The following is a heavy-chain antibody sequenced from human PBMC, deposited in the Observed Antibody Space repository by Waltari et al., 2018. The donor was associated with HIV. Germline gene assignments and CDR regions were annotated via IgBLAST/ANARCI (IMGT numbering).Heavy chain of an antibody. CDR1: GGSSSSSTSY. CDR2: IYYGGST. V-gene: IGHV4-39*01. CDR3: ARAGYEYTNSWYLFDY. Sequence: QLQLQESGPGLVKPSETLSLTCTVSGGSSSSSTSYWGWIRRHPGKGLEWIATIYYGGSTYYNPSPKSRVTISVDTSKNQFSLKLSSVTAADTAVYYCARAGYEYTNSWYLFDYWGQGTLVTVSS. J-gene: IGHJ4*02. D-gene: IGHD6-13*01.